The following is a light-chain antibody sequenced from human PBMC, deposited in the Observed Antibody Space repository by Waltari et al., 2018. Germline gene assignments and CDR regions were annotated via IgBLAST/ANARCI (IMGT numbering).Light chain of an antibody. CDR1: QGISNY. CDR3: QKYNSAPLT. CDR2: AAS. V-gene: IGKV1-27*01. Sequence: DIQMTQSPSSLLASVGDRVTITCRARQGISNYLAWYHQKPGKVPKRLIYAASKLQSVVPSRFSGSGSGTDFTLTISSLQPEDVATYYCQKYNSAPLTFGGGTKVEIK. J-gene: IGKJ4*01.